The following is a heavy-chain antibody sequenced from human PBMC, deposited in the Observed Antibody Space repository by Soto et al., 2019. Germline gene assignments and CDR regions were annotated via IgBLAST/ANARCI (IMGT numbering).Heavy chain of an antibody. CDR2: IWYDGSDK. D-gene: IGHD6-19*01. CDR1: GFTFSSYA. Sequence: QVQLVESGGGVVQPGRSLRLSCAASGFTFSSYAMHWVRQAPGKGLEWVAVIWYDGSDKYYADSVKGRFSISRDNSKNTVYLQMNSLRVEDTAVYYCARPGPPLSSGGWFDPWGQGTLVTVSS. CDR3: ARPGPPLSSGGWFDP. J-gene: IGHJ5*02. V-gene: IGHV3-33*01.